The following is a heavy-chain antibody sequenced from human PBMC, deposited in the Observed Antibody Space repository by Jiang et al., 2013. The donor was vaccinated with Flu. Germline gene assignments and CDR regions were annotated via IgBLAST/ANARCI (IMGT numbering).Heavy chain of an antibody. Sequence: QLVESGAEVKKPGSSVKVSCKASGGTFSSYAISWVRQAPGQGLEWMGGIIPIFGTANYAQKFQGRVTITADESTSTAYMELSSLRSEDTAVYYCASYDFWSGSRGLNWFDPWGQGTLVTVSS. D-gene: IGHD3-3*01. CDR1: GGTFSSYA. CDR2: IIPIFGTA. CDR3: ASYDFWSGSRGLNWFDP. J-gene: IGHJ5*02. V-gene: IGHV1-69*01.